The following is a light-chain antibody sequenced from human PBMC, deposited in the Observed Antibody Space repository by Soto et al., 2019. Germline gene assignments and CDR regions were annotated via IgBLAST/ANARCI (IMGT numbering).Light chain of an antibody. CDR2: EVT. CDR3: SSYTSTSRYV. V-gene: IGLV2-18*02. Sequence: ALTQPPSVSGSPGQSVTISCTGTSSDVGKYDRVSWYQQPPGTAPKLIIYEVTNRPSGGPARFSGSKSGNAASLTISGLQAEDEADYYCSSYTSTSRYVFGAGTKVTVL. CDR1: SSDVGKYDR. J-gene: IGLJ1*01.